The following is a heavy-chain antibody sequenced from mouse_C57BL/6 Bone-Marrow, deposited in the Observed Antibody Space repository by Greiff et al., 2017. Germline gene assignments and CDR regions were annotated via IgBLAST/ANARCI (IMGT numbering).Heavy chain of an antibody. J-gene: IGHJ4*01. CDR2: IWSDGST. V-gene: IGHV2-6-1*01. D-gene: IGHD1-1*01. Sequence: VKLQESGPSLVAPSQSLSITCTVSGFSLTSYGVHWVRQPPGKGLEWLVVIWSDGSTTYNSALKSRLSISKDNSKSQVFLKMNSLQTDDTAMYYCARQGGSSYLYYAMDYWGQGTSVTVSS. CDR3: ARQGGSSYLYYAMDY. CDR1: GFSLTSYG.